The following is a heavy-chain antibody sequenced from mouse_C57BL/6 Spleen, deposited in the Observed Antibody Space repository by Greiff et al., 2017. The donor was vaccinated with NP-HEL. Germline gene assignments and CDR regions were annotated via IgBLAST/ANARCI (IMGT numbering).Heavy chain of an antibody. D-gene: IGHD1-1*01. CDR2: IDPANGNT. J-gene: IGHJ4*01. V-gene: IGHV14-3*01. CDR1: GFNIKNTY. Sequence: EVQLQESVAELVRSGASVKLSFTASGFNIKNTYMHWVKQRPEQCLEWTGRIDPANGNTKYAPQFQGKATITADTSSDTAYLQLSSLTSEDPPLYYFAGILYGYAMDYWSQGTSVTVAS. CDR3: AGILYGYAMDY.